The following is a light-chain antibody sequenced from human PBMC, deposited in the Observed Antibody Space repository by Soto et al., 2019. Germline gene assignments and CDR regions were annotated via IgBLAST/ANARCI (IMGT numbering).Light chain of an antibody. Sequence: DIQMTQSPSSLSASVVDRVTMTCQASQDINVYLNWYQQKPGEVPKLLIYSASSLHSGVPSRFTGSGSETDFTLTIRSLQPEDFATYYCQHGYVAPYNFGQGTKVDIK. CDR1: QDINVY. J-gene: IGKJ2*01. CDR2: SAS. CDR3: QHGYVAPYN. V-gene: IGKV1-39*01.